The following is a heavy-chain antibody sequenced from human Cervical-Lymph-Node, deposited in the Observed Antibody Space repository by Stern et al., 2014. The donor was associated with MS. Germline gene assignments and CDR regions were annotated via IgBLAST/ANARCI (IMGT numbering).Heavy chain of an antibody. V-gene: IGHV4-59*01. J-gene: IGHJ6*02. CDR1: GVSISSYF. CDR2: VNNNGPT. CDR3: ASTYDLDV. Sequence: QVQLVQSGPGLVKPSVTLSLTGTVSGVSISSYFLSWIRLTPGKRLEWIGYVNNNGPTSYSPSLRSRASISVDTSKNQFSLKLSSVTAADTAVYFCASTYDLDVWGQGTTVIVSS.